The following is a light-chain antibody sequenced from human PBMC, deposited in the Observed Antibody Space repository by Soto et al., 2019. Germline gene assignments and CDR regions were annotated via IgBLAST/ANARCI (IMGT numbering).Light chain of an antibody. CDR1: GSDVGGYNA. CDR2: DVS. J-gene: IGLJ1*01. V-gene: IGLV2-14*01. CDR3: GSYASGGAYV. Sequence: QSALTQPASVSGSLGQSITISCTGTGSDVGGYNAVSWYQQHPGKAPKLMIYDVSNRPSGASDRFSGSKSGNTASLTISGLQAEDEADYYCGSYASGGAYVFGTGTKVTVL.